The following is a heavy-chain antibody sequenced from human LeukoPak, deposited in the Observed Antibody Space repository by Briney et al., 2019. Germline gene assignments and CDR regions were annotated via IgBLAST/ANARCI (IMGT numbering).Heavy chain of an antibody. CDR2: INHSGST. Sequence: SETLSLTCADYGGSFSSYYWSWIRQPPGKGLEWIGEINHSGSTTYNPSLKSRVTISVDTSKNQFSLKLSSVTAADTAVYYCARCPTLGYCSGGSCYRYYYYMDVWGKGTTVTVSS. J-gene: IGHJ6*03. CDR1: GGSFSSYY. V-gene: IGHV4-34*01. CDR3: ARCPTLGYCSGGSCYRYYYYMDV. D-gene: IGHD2-15*01.